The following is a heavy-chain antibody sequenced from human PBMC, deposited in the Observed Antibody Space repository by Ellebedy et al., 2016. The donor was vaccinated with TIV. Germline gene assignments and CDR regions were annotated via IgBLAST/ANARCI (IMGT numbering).Heavy chain of an antibody. J-gene: IGHJ3*02. CDR3: ATDTYSGSYGGDAFDI. D-gene: IGHD1-26*01. CDR2: IVPILGMV. Sequence: ASVKVSCKASGATSRSYAISWVRQAPGQGLEWMGRIVPILGMVNYAQKFQGRVTITADKSTTTAYMEVSSLRSEDTAVYYCATDTYSGSYGGDAFDIWGQGTMVTVSS. CDR1: GATSRSYA. V-gene: IGHV1-69*04.